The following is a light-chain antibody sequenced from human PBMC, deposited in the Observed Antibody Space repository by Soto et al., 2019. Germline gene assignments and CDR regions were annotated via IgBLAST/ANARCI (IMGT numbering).Light chain of an antibody. CDR2: SNH. V-gene: IGLV1-44*01. J-gene: IGLJ1*01. CDR1: TSNIGRNT. Sequence: QSVLTQPPSASGTPGQRVTISCSGSTSNIGRNTVNWYQQLPGTAPKLLIFSNHQRPSGVPDRFSGSKSGTSASLAISGRQSEDDADYYCAAWDDSLVGYVFGPGTKLTVL. CDR3: AAWDDSLVGYV.